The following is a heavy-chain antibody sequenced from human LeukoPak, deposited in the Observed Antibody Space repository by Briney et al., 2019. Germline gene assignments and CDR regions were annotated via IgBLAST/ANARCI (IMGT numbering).Heavy chain of an antibody. CDR3: QSYYYDSTGAFDI. CDR1: GGSISSSNW. J-gene: IGHJ3*02. V-gene: IGHV4-4*02. Sequence: SGTLSLTCAVSGGSISSSNWWSWVRQPPGKGLEWIGEIYHSGSTYYNPSLKSRVTISVDRSKNQFSLKLSSVTAADTAVYYCQSYYYDSTGAFDIWGQGTMVTVSS. D-gene: IGHD3-22*01. CDR2: IYHSGST.